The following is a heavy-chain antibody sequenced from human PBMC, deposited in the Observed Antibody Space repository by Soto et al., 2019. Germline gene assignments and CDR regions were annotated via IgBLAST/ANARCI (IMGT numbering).Heavy chain of an antibody. CDR1: GGSIGSGGYS. D-gene: IGHD6-19*01. CDR3: ASMRLSIAVAAQGNCFAP. Sequence: SETLSLTCAVSGGSIGSGGYSWSWIRQPPGKGLEWVGYIYHSGSTYYNPSLKSRVTISVDRSKNRFSLNLNSVTAADTAVYYCASMRLSIAVAAQGNCFAPWGQGTLVPVSS. J-gene: IGHJ5*02. CDR2: IYHSGST. V-gene: IGHV4-30-2*01.